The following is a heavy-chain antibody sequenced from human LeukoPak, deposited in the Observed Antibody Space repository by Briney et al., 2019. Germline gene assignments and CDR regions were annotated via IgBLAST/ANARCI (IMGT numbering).Heavy chain of an antibody. Sequence: QPGGSLRLSCAASGFTLRSFALSWVRQAPGKGLEWVSSISDSGDSTYYADSVKGRFTVSRDNSKNTMFLKVNSLRGEDTAVYYCARARAREYSYGYMGLFDYWGQGTLVTDSS. CDR1: GFTLRSFA. D-gene: IGHD5-18*01. CDR2: ISDSGDST. V-gene: IGHV3-23*01. J-gene: IGHJ4*02. CDR3: ARARAREYSYGYMGLFDY.